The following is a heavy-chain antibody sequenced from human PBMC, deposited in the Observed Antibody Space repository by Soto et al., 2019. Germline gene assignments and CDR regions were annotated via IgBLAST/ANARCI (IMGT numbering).Heavy chain of an antibody. D-gene: IGHD4-17*01. CDR3: ARGVKYGAYSRWFDP. CDR2: MSPNSGNT. Sequence: QVQLVQSGAEVRKPGASVKVSCKASGYTFTSYDINWVRQATGQGLEYLGWMSPNSGNTGYVQKFQGKVAMTCDTSITTAYMELSSLRSEATAVYFCARGVKYGAYSRWFDPWGQGTLVTVSS. V-gene: IGHV1-8*01. CDR1: GYTFTSYD. J-gene: IGHJ5*02.